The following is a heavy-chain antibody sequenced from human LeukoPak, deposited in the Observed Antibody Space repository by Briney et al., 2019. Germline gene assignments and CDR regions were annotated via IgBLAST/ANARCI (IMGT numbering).Heavy chain of an antibody. CDR3: ARDGPAQMVDFDY. V-gene: IGHV1-2*02. CDR1: GYTFSGTGWY. CDR2: IYPNNGAT. J-gene: IGHJ4*02. Sequence: ASVKVSCKASGYTFSGTGWYLYWLRQAPGQGIECMGWIYPNNGATAYAQKFQGRVAMTRDTSITTAYMELSRLRPDDTAVYYCARDGPAQMVDFDYWGQGTLVTVSS. D-gene: IGHD3-10*01.